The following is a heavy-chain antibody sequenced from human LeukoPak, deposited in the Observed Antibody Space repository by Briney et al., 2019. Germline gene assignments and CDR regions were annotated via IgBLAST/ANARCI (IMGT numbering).Heavy chain of an antibody. Sequence: GGSLRLSCAASGFIFSTYAMSWVRQAPGKGLEWVSAVDYAGGTYYADSVKGRFTISRDNSKNTLYLQMNSLRAEDTAVYYCAKDVGEPYRNWGQGTLVTVSS. CDR2: VDYAGGT. V-gene: IGHV3-23*01. D-gene: IGHD1-26*01. CDR1: GFIFSTYA. CDR3: AKDVGEPYRN. J-gene: IGHJ4*02.